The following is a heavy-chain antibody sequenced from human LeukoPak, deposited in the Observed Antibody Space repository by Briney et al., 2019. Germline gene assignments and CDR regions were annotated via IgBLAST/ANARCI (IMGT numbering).Heavy chain of an antibody. CDR2: ITAYNGNT. V-gene: IGHV1-18*01. CDR1: GYTFTSYG. D-gene: IGHD3-3*01. Sequence: WASVKVSCKASGYTFTSYGISWVRQAPGQGLEWMGWITAYNGNTNYAQNLQGRVTMTTDTSTSTAYMELRSLKSDDTAVYYCAREGLPSEKIFGAVITYYYRTVDVWGQGTPVTVS. CDR3: AREGLPSEKIFGAVITYYYRTVDV. J-gene: IGHJ6*02.